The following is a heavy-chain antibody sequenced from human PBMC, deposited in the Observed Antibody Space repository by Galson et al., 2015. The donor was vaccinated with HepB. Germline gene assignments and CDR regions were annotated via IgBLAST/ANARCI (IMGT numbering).Heavy chain of an antibody. D-gene: IGHD3-16*01. CDR1: GGSISSPLFY. V-gene: IGHV4-39*01. J-gene: IGHJ4*02. CDR3: ARLTGYGRPTGAFVDY. Sequence: ETLSLTCAVSGGSISSPLFYWGWIRQPPGKGLEWIGSIYYSGSTNFNPSLKSRVTITVDTSKTQFSLRLSSVTAADTAVYYCARLTGYGRPTGAFVDYWGQGTLVTVSS. CDR2: IYYSGST.